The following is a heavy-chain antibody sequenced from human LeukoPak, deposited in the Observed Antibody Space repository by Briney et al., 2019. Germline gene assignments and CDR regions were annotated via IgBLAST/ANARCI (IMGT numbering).Heavy chain of an antibody. CDR1: GGSISSSSYY. Sequence: SETLSLTCTVSGGSISSSSYYWGWIRQPPGKGLEWIGSIYYSGSTYYNPSLKSRVTISVDTSKNQFSLKLSSVTAADTAVYYCARQGGSYYADYWGQGTLVTVSS. V-gene: IGHV4-39*01. J-gene: IGHJ4*02. CDR3: ARQGGSYYADY. D-gene: IGHD1-26*01. CDR2: IYYSGST.